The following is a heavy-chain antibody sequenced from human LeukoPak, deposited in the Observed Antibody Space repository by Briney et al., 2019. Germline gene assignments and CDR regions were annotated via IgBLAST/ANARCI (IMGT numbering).Heavy chain of an antibody. D-gene: IGHD3-10*01. CDR3: ARGKEVITMLRGLKPGYYFDY. CDR1: GGSISTSHYY. CDR2: IYYSGYT. Sequence: SETLSLTCTVSGGSISTSHYYWRWIRQPPGKGLKWIGNIYYSGYTTYSPSLRSRVTISVDTSKNQFSLKLNSVTAADTAVYYCARGKEVITMLRGLKPGYYFDYWGQGTLVTVSS. V-gene: IGHV4-61*01. J-gene: IGHJ4*02.